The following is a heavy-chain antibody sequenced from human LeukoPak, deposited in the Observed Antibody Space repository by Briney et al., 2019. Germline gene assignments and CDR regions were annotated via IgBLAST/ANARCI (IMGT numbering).Heavy chain of an antibody. V-gene: IGHV4-61*01. CDR3: ASASVLLWFGEPNKLDY. J-gene: IGHJ4*02. D-gene: IGHD3-10*01. CDR2: IYYSGST. CDR1: GVSVSSGTYY. Sequence: SETLSLTCTVSGVSVSSGTYYWSWIRQPPGKGLEWIGYIYYSGSTNYNPSLKSRVTISLDTSKNQFSLKLSSVTAADTAVYYCASASVLLWFGEPNKLDYWGQGTLVTVSS.